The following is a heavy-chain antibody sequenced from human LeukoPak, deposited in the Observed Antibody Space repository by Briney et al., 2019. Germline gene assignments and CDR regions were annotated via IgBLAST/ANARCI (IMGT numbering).Heavy chain of an antibody. CDR3: ARGLYDSGTYYPFYFDS. CDR1: GFTVGSNY. Sequence: GGSLRLSCAASGFTVGSNYMNWVRQAPGKGLEWISVIYSSGRTYYADAVKGRFTISTDKSKNTLSLQMNSLRADDTAVYYCARGLYDSGTYYPFYFDSWGQGTLVSVSS. D-gene: IGHD3-10*01. V-gene: IGHV3-66*02. CDR2: IYSSGRT. J-gene: IGHJ4*02.